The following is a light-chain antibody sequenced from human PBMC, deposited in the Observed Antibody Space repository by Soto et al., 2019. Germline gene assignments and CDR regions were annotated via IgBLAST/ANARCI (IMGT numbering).Light chain of an antibody. J-gene: IGKJ3*01. CDR3: QQYGSAPPFT. CDR1: QSVSSSY. V-gene: IGKV3-20*01. Sequence: IVVTQSPGTLSFSPGERATLSCRASQSVSSSYLAWYQQKPGQAPRLLIYGASSRATGIPDRFSGSGSGTDFTLTISRLEPEDFAVYYCQQYGSAPPFTFGPGTKVDI. CDR2: GAS.